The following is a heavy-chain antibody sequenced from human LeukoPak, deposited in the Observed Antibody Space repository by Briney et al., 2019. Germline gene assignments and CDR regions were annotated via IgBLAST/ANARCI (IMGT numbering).Heavy chain of an antibody. V-gene: IGHV1-46*01. Sequence: ASVKVSCKASGYTFTSYYMHWVRQAPGQGLEWMGIINPTGDATSYAQKFQGRVTMTRDTSTSTVYMELSSLRSEDTAVYYCARAGGAAAGTGFYYYGTDVWGQGTTVTVSS. CDR2: INPTGDAT. CDR1: GYTFTSYY. CDR3: ARAGGAAAGTGFYYYGTDV. J-gene: IGHJ6*02. D-gene: IGHD6-13*01.